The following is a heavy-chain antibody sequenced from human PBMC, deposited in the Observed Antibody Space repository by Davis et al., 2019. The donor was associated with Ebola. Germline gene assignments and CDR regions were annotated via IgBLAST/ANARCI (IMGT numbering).Heavy chain of an antibody. V-gene: IGHV3-30*19. Sequence: GESLKISCAASGFTFSSYGMHWVRQAPGKGLEWVAVISYDGSNKYYADSVKGRFTISRDNSKNTLYLQMNSLRAEDTAVYYCATLTSSTRIEYGYWGQGTLVTVSS. D-gene: IGHD6-13*01. CDR1: GFTFSSYG. CDR2: ISYDGSNK. CDR3: ATLTSSTRIEYGY. J-gene: IGHJ4*02.